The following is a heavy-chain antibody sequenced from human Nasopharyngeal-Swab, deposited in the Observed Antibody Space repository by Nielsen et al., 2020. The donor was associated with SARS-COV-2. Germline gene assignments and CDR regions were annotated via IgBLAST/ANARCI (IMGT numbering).Heavy chain of an antibody. V-gene: IGHV3-74*01. CDR3: AKPILYYDILTGYLSEGFDY. CDR2: VSTDGTTT. Sequence: GESLKISCAASGFVFSTYWMHWVRQAPGKGLVRVSAVSTDGTTTYYADSVKGRFTISRDNSKNTLYLQMNSLRAEDTAVYYCAKPILYYDILTGYLSEGFDYWGQGTLVTVSS. J-gene: IGHJ4*02. D-gene: IGHD3-9*01. CDR1: GFVFSTYW.